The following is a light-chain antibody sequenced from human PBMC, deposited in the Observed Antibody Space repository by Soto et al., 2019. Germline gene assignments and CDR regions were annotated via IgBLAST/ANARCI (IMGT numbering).Light chain of an antibody. CDR1: SSDVGGYNF. CDR2: EVS. J-gene: IGLJ2*01. Sequence: QSALTQPASVSGSPGQSITISCTGTSSDVGGYNFVSWYQHHPGKAPKLMIYEVSNRPSGVSYRFSGSKSGNTASLTISGLQAEDEADYYCSSYTSSSTVVFGGGTKVTVL. V-gene: IGLV2-14*01. CDR3: SSYTSSSTVV.